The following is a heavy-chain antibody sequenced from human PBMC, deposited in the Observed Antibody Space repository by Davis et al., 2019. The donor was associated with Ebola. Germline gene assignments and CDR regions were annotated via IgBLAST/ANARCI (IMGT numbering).Heavy chain of an antibody. Sequence: GESLKIPCAASGFTFSNAWMSWVRQAPGKGLEWVGRIKSKTDGGSTDYAAPVKGRFTISRDDSKNTLYLQMNSLKTEDTAVYYCTTVGWTWGLLHGYWGQGTLVTVSS. D-gene: IGHD1-26*01. J-gene: IGHJ4*02. CDR1: GFTFSNAW. V-gene: IGHV3-15*01. CDR3: TTVGWTWGLLHGY. CDR2: IKSKTDGGST.